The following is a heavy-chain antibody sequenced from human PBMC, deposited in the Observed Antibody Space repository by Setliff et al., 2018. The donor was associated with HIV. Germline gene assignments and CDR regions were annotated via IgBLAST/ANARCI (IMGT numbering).Heavy chain of an antibody. Sequence: GASVKVSCKASGYTFSSYGISWVRQAPGQGLEWLGWISLHNDNTNYAQKFQERVTITRDMSTSTAYMELSSLRSEDTAVYYCARDAWVEFLEWTFYGMDVWGQGTTVTVSS. J-gene: IGHJ6*02. CDR1: GYTFSSYG. CDR3: ARDAWVEFLEWTFYGMDV. CDR2: ISLHNDNT. V-gene: IGHV1-18*01. D-gene: IGHD3-3*02.